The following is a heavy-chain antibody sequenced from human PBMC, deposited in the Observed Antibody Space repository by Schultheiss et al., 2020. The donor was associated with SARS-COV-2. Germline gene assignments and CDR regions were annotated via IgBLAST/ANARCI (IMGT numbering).Heavy chain of an antibody. J-gene: IGHJ3*02. Sequence: SQTLSLTCTVSGGSISSSSYYWGWIRQPPGKGLEWIGYIYYSGSTNYNPSLKSRVTISVDTSKNQFSLKLSSVTAADTAVYYCARTKYYYDSSGYFVGDAFDIWGQGTMVTVSS. CDR1: GGSISSSSYY. D-gene: IGHD3-22*01. CDR3: ARTKYYYDSSGYFVGDAFDI. V-gene: IGHV4-61*05. CDR2: IYYSGST.